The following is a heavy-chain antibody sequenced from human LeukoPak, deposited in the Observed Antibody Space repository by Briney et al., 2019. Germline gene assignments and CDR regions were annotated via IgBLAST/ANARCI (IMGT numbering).Heavy chain of an antibody. J-gene: IGHJ6*02. Sequence: SETLSLTCTVSGGSISSGDYYWSWIRQHPGKGLEWIGYIYYSGNTYYNPSLKSRFTISVDTSKNQFSLKLSSVTAADTAVYYCARDIGSSWLVSGMDVWGQGTTVTVSS. CDR1: GGSISSGDYY. CDR3: ARDIGSSWLVSGMDV. D-gene: IGHD6-13*01. V-gene: IGHV4-31*03. CDR2: IYYSGNT.